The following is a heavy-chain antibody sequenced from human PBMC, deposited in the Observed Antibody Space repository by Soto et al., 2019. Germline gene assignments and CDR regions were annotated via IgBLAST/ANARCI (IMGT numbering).Heavy chain of an antibody. Sequence: QVQLQQWGAGLLKPSETLSLTCAVYGGSFSGYYWSWIRQPPGKGLEWIGEINHSGSTNYNPSLKSRVTISVDTSKNQCSLKLSSVTAADTAVYYCARLTTVTNSDYWGQGTLVTVSS. V-gene: IGHV4-34*01. D-gene: IGHD4-17*01. J-gene: IGHJ4*02. CDR1: GGSFSGYY. CDR3: ARLTTVTNSDY. CDR2: INHSGST.